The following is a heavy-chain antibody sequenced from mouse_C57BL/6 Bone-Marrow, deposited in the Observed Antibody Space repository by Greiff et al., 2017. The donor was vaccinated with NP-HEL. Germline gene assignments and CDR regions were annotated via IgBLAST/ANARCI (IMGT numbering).Heavy chain of an antibody. CDR1: GYTFTDYN. D-gene: IGHD2-3*01. CDR2: INPNNGGT. V-gene: IGHV1-18*01. CDR3: ARRERGWLLLFAY. Sequence: EVQRVESGPELVKPGASVKIPCKASGYTFTDYNMDWVKQSHGKSLEWIGDINPNNGGTIYNQKFKGKATLTVDKSSSTAYMELRSLTSEDTAVYYCARRERGWLLLFAYWGQGTLVTVSA. J-gene: IGHJ3*01.